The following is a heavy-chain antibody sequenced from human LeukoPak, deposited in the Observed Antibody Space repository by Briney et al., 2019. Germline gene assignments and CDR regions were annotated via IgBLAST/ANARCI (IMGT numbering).Heavy chain of an antibody. CDR1: GYTFTSYG. J-gene: IGHJ5*02. D-gene: IGHD5-24*01. CDR3: AIEWGEMATGARRDWFDP. CDR2: VSAYNGNT. Sequence: GASVKVSCKASGYTFTSYGISWVRQAPGQGLEWMGWVSAYNGNTNYAQKLQGRVTMTTDTSTSTAYMELRSLRSEDTAVYYCAIEWGEMATGARRDWFDPWGQGTLVTVSS. V-gene: IGHV1-18*01.